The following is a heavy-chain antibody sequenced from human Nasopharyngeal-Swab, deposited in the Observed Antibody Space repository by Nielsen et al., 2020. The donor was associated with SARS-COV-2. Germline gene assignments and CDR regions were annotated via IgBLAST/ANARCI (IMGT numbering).Heavy chain of an antibody. CDR1: GFTFSSNK. Sequence: GSSLRPSCAPSGFTFSSNKMNWVRQAPGQGLEGFSSFSRSSSYIYYADSVKGRFTISRDNAKNSLYLQMNSLRAEDTAVYYCARDQSYGYSRYSGMDVWDQGTTVTVSS. CDR3: ARDQSYGYSRYSGMDV. CDR2: FSRSSSYI. V-gene: IGHV3-21*01. J-gene: IGHJ6*02. D-gene: IGHD5-18*01.